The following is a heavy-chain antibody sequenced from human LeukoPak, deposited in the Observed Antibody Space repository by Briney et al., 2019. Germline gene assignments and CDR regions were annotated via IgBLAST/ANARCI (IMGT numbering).Heavy chain of an antibody. CDR2: ISYDGSNK. V-gene: IGHV3-30*03. D-gene: IGHD3-22*01. J-gene: IGHJ4*02. Sequence: GGSLRLSCAVSGFTFSNFGMRWVRQAPGKGLEWVGVISYDGSNKYFAASEKGRFTISRNSSKNTLYLQMNSLRAEDTAVYYCATQDGYDNSGHYGYWGEGTLVTVSS. CDR1: GFTFSNFG. CDR3: ATQDGYDNSGHYGY.